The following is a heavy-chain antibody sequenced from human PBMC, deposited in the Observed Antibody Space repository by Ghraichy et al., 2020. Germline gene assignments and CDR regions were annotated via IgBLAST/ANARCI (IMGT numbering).Heavy chain of an antibody. CDR1: GFTFSSYA. Sequence: GGSLRLSCAASGFTFSSYAMSWVRQAPGKGLEWVSTISGSGGSTYYADSVKGRFTISRDNSKSTLYLQMNSLRAADTAVYYCAKVSLVTIFVNWFDPWGQGTLVTVSS. V-gene: IGHV3-23*01. CDR2: ISGSGGST. J-gene: IGHJ5*02. CDR3: AKVSLVTIFVNWFDP. D-gene: IGHD3-3*01.